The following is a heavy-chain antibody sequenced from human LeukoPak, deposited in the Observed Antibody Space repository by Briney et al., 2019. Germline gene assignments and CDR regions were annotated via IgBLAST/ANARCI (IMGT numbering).Heavy chain of an antibody. CDR3: AKDRAVVVVAATFDY. Sequence: GGSLRLSCAASGFTFSSYAMTWVRQAPGKGLEWVSEISDSGGNTFYADSVKGRFTIPRDNSKNMLYLQMNSLRADDTAVYSCAKDRAVVVVAATFDYWGQGTLVTVSS. CDR1: GFTFSSYA. CDR2: ISDSGGNT. V-gene: IGHV3-23*01. D-gene: IGHD2-15*01. J-gene: IGHJ4*02.